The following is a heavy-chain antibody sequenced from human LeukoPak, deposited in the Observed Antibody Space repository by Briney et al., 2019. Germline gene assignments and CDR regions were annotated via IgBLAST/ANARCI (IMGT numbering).Heavy chain of an antibody. CDR3: AREVTIFGVVDY. D-gene: IGHD3-3*01. J-gene: IGHJ4*02. CDR2: IYTSGST. Sequence: GRIYTSGSTNYNPSLKSRVTMSVDTSKNQFSLKLSSVTAADTAVYYCAREVTIFGVVDYWGQGTLVTVSS. V-gene: IGHV4-4*07.